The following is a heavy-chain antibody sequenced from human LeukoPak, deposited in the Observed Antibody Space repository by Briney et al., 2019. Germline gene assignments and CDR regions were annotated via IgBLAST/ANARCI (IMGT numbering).Heavy chain of an antibody. CDR2: IIPIFGTA. V-gene: IGHV1-69*05. CDR1: GGTFSSYA. Sequence: SVKVPCKASGGTFSSYAISWVRQAPGQGLEWMGGIIPIFGTANYAQKFQGRVTITTDESTSTAYMELSSLRSEDTAVYYCAGALNWGSPIDYWGQGTLVTVSS. D-gene: IGHD7-27*01. CDR3: AGALNWGSPIDY. J-gene: IGHJ4*02.